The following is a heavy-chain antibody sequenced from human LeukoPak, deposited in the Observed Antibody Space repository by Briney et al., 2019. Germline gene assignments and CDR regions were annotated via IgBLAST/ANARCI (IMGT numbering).Heavy chain of an antibody. CDR2: ILYDGSNK. J-gene: IGHJ4*02. V-gene: IGHV3-30-3*01. CDR3: ARLEYYYVSGNYYKLFDY. Sequence: GSLRLSCAACGFTYSSYAIHWVRQAPDKGLEWVAVILYDGSNKYYADSVKGRFTISRDTSKNTLYLQMNSLGAEDTAVYYCARLEYYYVSGNYYKLFDYWGQGTLVTVCS. D-gene: IGHD3-10*01. CDR1: GFTYSSYA.